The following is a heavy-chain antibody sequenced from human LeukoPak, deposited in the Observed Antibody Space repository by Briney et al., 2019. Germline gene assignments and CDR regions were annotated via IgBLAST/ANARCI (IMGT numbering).Heavy chain of an antibody. D-gene: IGHD1/OR15-1a*01. J-gene: IGHJ5*02. V-gene: IGHV3-48*03. CDR3: ARGNKFDP. Sequence: TLFCAASGFLFSLYEKHGLRHAPGRALEVVSYIRRSGSTIYYPDSVKGRFTISRDNAKTSEYLQMNCMRAQETAGYDCARGNKFDPWGGGREVRVSS. CDR2: IRRSGSTI. CDR1: GFLFSLYE.